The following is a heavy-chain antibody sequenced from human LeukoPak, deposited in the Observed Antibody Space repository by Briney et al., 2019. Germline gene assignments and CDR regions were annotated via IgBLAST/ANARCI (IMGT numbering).Heavy chain of an antibody. CDR2: ISWDGGST. CDR1: GFTFDDYA. CDR3: AKDGSYDLYYFDY. Sequence: PGGSLRLSCAASGFTFDDYAMHWVRQAPGKGLEWVSLISWDGGSTYYADSVKGRFTISRDNSKNSLYLQMYSLRAEDTALYYCAKDGSYDLYYFDYWGQGTLVTVSS. V-gene: IGHV3-43D*03. J-gene: IGHJ4*02. D-gene: IGHD1-26*01.